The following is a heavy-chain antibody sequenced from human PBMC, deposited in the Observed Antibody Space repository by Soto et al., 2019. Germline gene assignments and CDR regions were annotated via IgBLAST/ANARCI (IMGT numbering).Heavy chain of an antibody. CDR1: GGTFSSYA. Sequence: ASVKVSCKASGGTFSSYAISWVRQAPGQGLEWMGGIIPIFGTTNYAQKFQGRVTITADESTSTAYMELSSLRSEDTAVYYCARTQITMVRGALDYWGQGTLVNVSS. J-gene: IGHJ4*02. CDR3: ARTQITMVRGALDY. CDR2: IIPIFGTT. D-gene: IGHD3-10*01. V-gene: IGHV1-69*13.